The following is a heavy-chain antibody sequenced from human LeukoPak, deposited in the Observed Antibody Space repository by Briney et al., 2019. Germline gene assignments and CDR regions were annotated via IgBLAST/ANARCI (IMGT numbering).Heavy chain of an antibody. CDR3: ARDLASKDSSGQNWWSAFDI. V-gene: IGHV3-30*03. D-gene: IGHD6-19*01. J-gene: IGHJ3*02. CDR1: GFTFSDYN. CDR2: ISYDGSNK. Sequence: PGGSLRLSCAASGFTFSDYNMRWIRQAPGKGLEWVAVISYDGSNKYYADSVKGRFTISRDNSKNTLYLQMNSLRAEDTAVYYCARDLASKDSSGQNWWSAFDIWGQGTMVTVSS.